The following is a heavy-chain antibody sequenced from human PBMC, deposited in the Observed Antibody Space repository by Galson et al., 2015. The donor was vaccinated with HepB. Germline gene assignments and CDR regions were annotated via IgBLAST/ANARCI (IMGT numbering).Heavy chain of an antibody. CDR2: IYPGDSDT. Sequence: QSGAEVKKPGESLKISCKGSGYSFTSYWIGWVRQMPGKGLEWMGIIYPGDSDTRYSPSFQGQVTISADKSISTAYLQWSSLKASDTAMYYCARPPDYYDSSGYDYYFDYWGQGTTVTVSA. D-gene: IGHD3-22*01. CDR1: GYSFTSYW. V-gene: IGHV5-51*03. J-gene: IGHJ4*03. CDR3: ARPPDYYDSSGYDYYFDY.